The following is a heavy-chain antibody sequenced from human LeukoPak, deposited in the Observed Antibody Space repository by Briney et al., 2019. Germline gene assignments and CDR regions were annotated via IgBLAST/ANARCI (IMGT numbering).Heavy chain of an antibody. V-gene: IGHV4-34*01. CDR3: ARGGIAAAGTGYNWFDP. Sequence: SETLSLTCAVYGGSFSGYYWSWIRQPPGKGLEWIGEINHSGSTNYNPSLKSRVTISVDTSKNQFSLTLSPVTAADTAVYYCARGGIAAAGTGYNWFDPWGQGTLVTVSS. J-gene: IGHJ5*02. CDR2: INHSGST. CDR1: GGSFSGYY. D-gene: IGHD6-13*01.